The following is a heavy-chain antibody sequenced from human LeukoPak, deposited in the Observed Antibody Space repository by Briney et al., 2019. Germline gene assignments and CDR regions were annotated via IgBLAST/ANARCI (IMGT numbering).Heavy chain of an antibody. V-gene: IGHV3-21*01. J-gene: IGHJ6*03. CDR2: ISSSSSYI. CDR1: RFSFSDYN. Sequence: GGSLRLSCAASRFSFSDYNMNWVRQAPGKGLEWVSSISSSSSYIYYADSVKGRFTISRDNAKNSLYLQMNSLRAEDTAVYYCARDKIVVVTAINYYYYMDVWGKGTTVTVSS. D-gene: IGHD2-21*02. CDR3: ARDKIVVVTAINYYYYMDV.